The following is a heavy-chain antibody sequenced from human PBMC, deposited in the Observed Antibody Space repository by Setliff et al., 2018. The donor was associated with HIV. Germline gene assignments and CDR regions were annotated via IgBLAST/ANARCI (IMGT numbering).Heavy chain of an antibody. Sequence: ASVKVSCKASGDTNPSDGISWVRQAPGQGLEWMGWISGYNGNTKYAQNMQGRVTMTTDTSTTTAYMEPRSLRSDDTAVYYCATITVAGTGAFDIWGQGTMVTVSS. CDR3: ATITVAGTGAFDI. CDR2: ISGYNGNT. CDR1: GDTNPSDG. V-gene: IGHV1-18*01. J-gene: IGHJ3*02. D-gene: IGHD6-19*01.